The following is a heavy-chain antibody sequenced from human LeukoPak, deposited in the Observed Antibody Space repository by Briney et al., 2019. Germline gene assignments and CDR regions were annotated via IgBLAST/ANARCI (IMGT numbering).Heavy chain of an antibody. CDR1: GYSFTSYG. CDR2: ISAYNGNT. J-gene: IGHJ6*02. D-gene: IGHD5-18*01. Sequence: ASVKVSCKASGYSFTSYGITWVRQAPGQGLEWMGWISAYNGNTNYAQRLQGRVTMTTDTSTSTAYMELRSLTSDDTAVYYCAREKSTAPGYYYYGMDVWGQGTTVTVSS. V-gene: IGHV1-18*01. CDR3: AREKSTAPGYYYYGMDV.